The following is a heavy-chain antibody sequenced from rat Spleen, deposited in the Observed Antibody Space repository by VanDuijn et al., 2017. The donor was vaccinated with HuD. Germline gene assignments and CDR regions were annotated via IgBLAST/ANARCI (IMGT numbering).Heavy chain of an antibody. V-gene: IGHV2-47*01. D-gene: IGHD4-3*01. Sequence: QVQLKESGPGLVQPSQTLSLTCTVSGLSLSSNSVSWIRQPPGKGLEWMGIIWTGGSTAYNSLLKSRLSITRDTSKSKFFLKMNSLQTEDTATYSCARDFGPFGITYWGQGVMVTVSS. J-gene: IGHJ2*01. CDR3: ARDFGPFGITY. CDR1: GLSLSSNS. CDR2: IWTGGST.